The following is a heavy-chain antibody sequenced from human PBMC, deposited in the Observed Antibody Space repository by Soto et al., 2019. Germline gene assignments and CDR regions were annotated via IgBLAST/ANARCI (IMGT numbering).Heavy chain of an antibody. D-gene: IGHD3-22*01. CDR2: IIPIFGTA. Sequence: SWVRQAPGQGLEWMGGIIPIFGTANYAQKFQGRVTITADESTSTAYMELSSLRSEDTAVYYCASPYYYDSSGYSYYFDYWGQGTLVTVSS. J-gene: IGHJ4*02. V-gene: IGHV1-69*01. CDR3: ASPYYYDSSGYSYYFDY.